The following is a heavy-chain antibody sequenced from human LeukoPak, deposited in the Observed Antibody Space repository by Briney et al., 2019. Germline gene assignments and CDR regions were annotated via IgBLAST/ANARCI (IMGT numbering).Heavy chain of an antibody. Sequence: ASVKVSCKASGYTFTSYGISWVRQAPGQGLEWMGWISAYNGNTNYAQKLQGRVTMTTDTSTSTAYMELRSLRSDGTAVYYCARNLGYCSGGSCYGGEYYFDYWGQGTLVTVPS. J-gene: IGHJ4*02. CDR1: GYTFTSYG. CDR3: ARNLGYCSGGSCYGGEYYFDY. D-gene: IGHD2-15*01. V-gene: IGHV1-18*01. CDR2: ISAYNGNT.